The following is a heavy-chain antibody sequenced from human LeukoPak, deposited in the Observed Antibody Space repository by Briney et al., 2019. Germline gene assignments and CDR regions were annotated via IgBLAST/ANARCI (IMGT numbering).Heavy chain of an antibody. CDR2: IKSKTDGGTT. V-gene: IGHV3-15*01. CDR3: TTSYGERVLSSGWTGAFDI. CDR1: GFTFSNAW. Sequence: GGSLRLSCAASGFTFSNAWMSWVRQAPGKGLEWVGRIKSKTDGGTTDYAAPVKGRFTISRDDSKNTLYLQMNSLKTEDTAVYYCTTSYGERVLSSGWTGAFDIWGQGTMVTVSS. D-gene: IGHD6-19*01. J-gene: IGHJ3*02.